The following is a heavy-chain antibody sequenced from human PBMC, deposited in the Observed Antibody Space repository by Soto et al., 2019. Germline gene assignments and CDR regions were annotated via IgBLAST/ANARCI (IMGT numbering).Heavy chain of an antibody. J-gene: IGHJ4*02. CDR2: ITGSGSTK. CDR3: ASGIVHDY. D-gene: IGHD1-26*01. Sequence: GGSLRLSCAASGFTFSSYAMSWVRQAPGKGLEWVSAITGSGSTKYYADSVKGRFTISRDNAKKSVYLQMNSLRAEDTAVYYCASGIVHDYWGQGTLVTVSS. CDR1: GFTFSSYA. V-gene: IGHV3-48*03.